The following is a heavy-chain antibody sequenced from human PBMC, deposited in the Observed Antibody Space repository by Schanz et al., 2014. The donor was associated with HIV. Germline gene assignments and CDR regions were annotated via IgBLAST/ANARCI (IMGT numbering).Heavy chain of an antibody. CDR2: MNPNSGNT. J-gene: IGHJ6*02. D-gene: IGHD2-21*02. Sequence: QVQLVQSGAEVKKPGASVRVSCKASEYTFTNYDINWVRQATGQGLEWMGWMNPNSGNTGYAQKFQGRVTMTRKTSISTAYMELSSLRSEDTAVYYCTRAYCGADCSRFYYYGTDVWGQGTTVTVSS. CDR3: TRAYCGADCSRFYYYGTDV. V-gene: IGHV1-8*01. CDR1: EYTFTNYD.